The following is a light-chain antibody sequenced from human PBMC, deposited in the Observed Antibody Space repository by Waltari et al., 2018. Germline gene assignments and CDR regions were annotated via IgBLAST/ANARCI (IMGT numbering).Light chain of an antibody. CDR3: QQYGNSPFT. J-gene: IGKJ3*01. V-gene: IGKV3-20*01. CDR1: QSVSSTY. CDR2: GVS. Sequence: EIVLTQSPGTLSLSPGERATLSCRASQSVSSTYLAWYHQKPGQAPRLLIYGVSSRAAGIPDRFSGSGSGTAFTLTISRLESEDFAVYYCQQYGNSPFTFGPGTKVDIK.